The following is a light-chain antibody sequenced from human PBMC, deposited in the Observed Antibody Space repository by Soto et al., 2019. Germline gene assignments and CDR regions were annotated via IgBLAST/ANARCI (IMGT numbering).Light chain of an antibody. CDR1: NSNIGNNY. Sequence: QSVLTQPPSVSAAPGQKVTISCSGTNSNIGNNYVSWYQQLPGTAPKLLIYENNKRPSGIPARFSGSKSGTSATLGITGLQTGDEADYYCGTWDSSLSTGVFGGGTKLTVL. CDR3: GTWDSSLSTGV. J-gene: IGLJ2*01. CDR2: ENN. V-gene: IGLV1-51*02.